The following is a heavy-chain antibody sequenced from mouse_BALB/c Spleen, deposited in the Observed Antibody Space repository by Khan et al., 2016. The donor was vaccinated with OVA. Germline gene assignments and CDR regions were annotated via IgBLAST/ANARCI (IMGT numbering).Heavy chain of an antibody. V-gene: IGHV3-2*02. D-gene: IGHD2-3*01. CDR2: ISSSGST. Sequence: EVQLKQSGPGLVKPSQSLSLTCTVTGYSITSDYAWNWIRQFPGNKLEWMGYISSSGSTNYNPALKSRISITRDTSKNQFFLQLNSVTTEDTATYYCARDGSRYNYAMDYWGLGTSVTVSS. CDR1: GYSITSDYA. CDR3: ARDGSRYNYAMDY. J-gene: IGHJ4*01.